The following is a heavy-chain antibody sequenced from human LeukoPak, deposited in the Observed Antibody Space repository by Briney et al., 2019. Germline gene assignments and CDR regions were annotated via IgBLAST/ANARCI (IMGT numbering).Heavy chain of an antibody. J-gene: IGHJ4*02. D-gene: IGHD2-8*01. CDR2: INHNGST. CDR1: GGSFSGYY. Sequence: SETLSLTCAVYGGSFSGYYWSWIRKPPGKGLEWIGEINHNGSTNYNPSLKSRVTISVDTSKNQFSLKLSSVTAADTAVYYCARGLGYCTNGVCSMGSYYFDYWGQGTLVTVSS. CDR3: ARGLGYCTNGVCSMGSYYFDY. V-gene: IGHV4-34*01.